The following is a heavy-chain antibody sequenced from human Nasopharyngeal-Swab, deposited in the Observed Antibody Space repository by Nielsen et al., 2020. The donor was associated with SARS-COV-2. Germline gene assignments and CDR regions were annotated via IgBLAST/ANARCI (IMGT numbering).Heavy chain of an antibody. J-gene: IGHJ4*02. CDR3: ARDAERYYYDSSGYYAY. CDR1: GYTFTSYY. D-gene: IGHD3-22*01. V-gene: IGHV1-46*01. CDR2: INPSGGST. Sequence: ASVKVSCKASGYTFTSYYMHWVRQAPGQGVEWMGIINPSGGSTSYAQKFQGRVTMTRDTSTSTVYMELSSLRSEDMAVYYCARDAERYYYDSSGYYAYWGQGTLVTVSS.